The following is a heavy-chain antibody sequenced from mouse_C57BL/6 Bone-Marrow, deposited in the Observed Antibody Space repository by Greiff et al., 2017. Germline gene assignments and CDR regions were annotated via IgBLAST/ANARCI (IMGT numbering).Heavy chain of an antibody. CDR3: ARHDDYYWYFDV. V-gene: IGHV2-6-1*01. J-gene: IGHJ1*03. CDR2: IWSDGST. Sequence: VMLVESGPGLVAPSQSLSITCTVSGFSLTSYGVHWVRQPPGKGLEWLVVIWSDGSTTYNSALKSRLSISKDNAKSQVFLKMNSLQTDDTAMYYCARHDDYYWYFDVWGTGTTVTVSS. D-gene: IGHD2-4*01. CDR1: GFSLTSYG.